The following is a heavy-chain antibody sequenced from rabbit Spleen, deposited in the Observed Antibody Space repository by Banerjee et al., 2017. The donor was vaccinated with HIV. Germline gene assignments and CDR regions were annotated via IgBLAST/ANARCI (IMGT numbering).Heavy chain of an antibody. CDR2: INGVTGKA. J-gene: IGHJ2*01. Sequence: QQQLEESGGGLVKPGGTLTLTCTASGFSFSNKAVMCWVRQAPGKGLEWIACINGVTGKALYATWAKGRFTFSKTSSSTVTLQMTSLTVADTATYFCARNYVNAFDPWGPGTLVTVS. CDR1: GFSFSNKAV. V-gene: IGHV1S45*01. D-gene: IGHD1-1*01. CDR3: ARNYVNAFDP.